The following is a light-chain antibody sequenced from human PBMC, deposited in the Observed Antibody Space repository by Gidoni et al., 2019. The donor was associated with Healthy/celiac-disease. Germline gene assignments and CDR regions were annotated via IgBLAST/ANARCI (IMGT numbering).Light chain of an antibody. CDR2: GAS. CDR1: QSVSSSY. Sequence: EIVLPQSPGTLSLSPGERPTLSCRASQSVSSSYLAWYQQKPGQAPRLLIYGASSRATGIPDGFSGSGSGTDFTLTISRLEPEDFAVYYCQQYGSSTGFTFXPXTKVDIK. J-gene: IGKJ3*01. V-gene: IGKV3-20*01. CDR3: QQYGSSTGFT.